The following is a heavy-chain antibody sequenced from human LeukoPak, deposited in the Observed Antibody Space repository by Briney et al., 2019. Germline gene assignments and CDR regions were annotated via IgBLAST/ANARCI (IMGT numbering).Heavy chain of an antibody. D-gene: IGHD2-2*01. Sequence: SETLSLTCTVSGGSISTYYWSWIRQPPGKGLEWIGYIYYTGSTSYNPSLKSRVTMSLDASKNQFSLELNSVTPADTAVYYCARLTVPLRFDPWGQGTPVTVSS. V-gene: IGHV4-59*01. CDR3: ARLTVPLRFDP. J-gene: IGHJ5*02. CDR2: IYYTGST. CDR1: GGSISTYY.